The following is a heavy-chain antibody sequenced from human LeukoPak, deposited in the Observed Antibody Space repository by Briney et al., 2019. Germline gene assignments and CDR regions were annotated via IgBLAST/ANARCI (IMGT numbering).Heavy chain of an antibody. D-gene: IGHD3-3*01. CDR2: IKQDGSEK. J-gene: IGHJ4*02. Sequence: GGSLRLSCAASGFTFSSYWMSWVRQAPGKGLEWVANIKQDGSEKYYVDSVKGRFTISRDNAKNSLYLQMDSLRAEDTAVYYCASTGEITIFGVVRNYWGQGTLVTVSS. CDR1: GFTFSSYW. CDR3: ASTGEITIFGVVRNY. V-gene: IGHV3-7*01.